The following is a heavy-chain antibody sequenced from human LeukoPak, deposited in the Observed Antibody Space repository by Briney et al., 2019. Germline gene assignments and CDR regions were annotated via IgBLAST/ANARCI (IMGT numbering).Heavy chain of an antibody. V-gene: IGHV4-59*01. D-gene: IGHD4-23*01. J-gene: IGHJ4*02. CDR1: GGSFSGYY. CDR3: ARDHGDKAFDY. Sequence: SETPSLTCAVYGGSFSGYYWSWIRQPPGKGLEWIGYIYYSGSTNYNPSLKSRVTISVDTSKNQFSLKLSSVTAADTALYYCARDHGDKAFDYWGQGTLVTVSS. CDR2: IYYSGST.